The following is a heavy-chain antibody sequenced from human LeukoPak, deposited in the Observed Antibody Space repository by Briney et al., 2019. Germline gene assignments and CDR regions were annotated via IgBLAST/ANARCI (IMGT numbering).Heavy chain of an antibody. J-gene: IGHJ4*02. CDR2: IIPNLGTT. Sequence: ASVKVSCKASGGTSNSHAISWVRQAPGQGLEWMGRIIPNLGTTNRAQNFQDRVTLPADKSTNTAYMELTSLTSDVTAVYYCATTNDGGGYQWGDFFDFWGQGTLVTVSS. D-gene: IGHD3-22*01. V-gene: IGHV1-69*04. CDR1: GGTSNSHA. CDR3: ATTNDGGGYQWGDFFDF.